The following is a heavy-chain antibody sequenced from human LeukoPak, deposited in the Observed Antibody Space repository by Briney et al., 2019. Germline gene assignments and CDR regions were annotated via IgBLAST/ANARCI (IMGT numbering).Heavy chain of an antibody. CDR2: IYYSGST. Sequence: SQTLSLTCTVSGGSISSGGYYWSWIRQHPGTGLEWIGYIYYSGSTYYNPSLKSRVTISVDTSKNQFSLKLSSVTAADTAVYYCARAPLEWLYLLDYWGQGTLVTVSS. D-gene: IGHD3-3*01. CDR1: GGSISSGGYY. J-gene: IGHJ4*02. V-gene: IGHV4-31*03. CDR3: ARAPLEWLYLLDY.